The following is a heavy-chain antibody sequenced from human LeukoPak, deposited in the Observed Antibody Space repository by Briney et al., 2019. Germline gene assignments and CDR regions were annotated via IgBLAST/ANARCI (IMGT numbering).Heavy chain of an antibody. CDR1: GGSISSIIYY. D-gene: IGHD2-15*01. CDR2: IYYSGST. V-gene: IGHV4-39*01. CDR3: ARRSEFDNTHYHYFDY. J-gene: IGHJ4*02. Sequence: KASETLSLTCTVSGGSISSIIYYWGWIRQPPGKGLEWIGTIYYSGSTYYNLSLKSRVTISVDTSRNQFSLILHSVAAADTAVYYCARRSEFDNTHYHYFDYWGQGALVSVSS.